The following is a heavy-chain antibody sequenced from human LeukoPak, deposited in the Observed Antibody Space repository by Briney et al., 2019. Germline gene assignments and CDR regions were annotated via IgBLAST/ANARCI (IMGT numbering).Heavy chain of an antibody. CDR2: ISTSSSNR. D-gene: IGHD3-10*01. CDR3: AGDLGGDDAFDI. CDR1: GFTFSRCN. Sequence: GGSLRLSCAASGFTFSRCNMNLVRQAPGKGLEWLSYISTSSSNRYYAGSVKGRFTISRDNAKESLYLQLDSLRDEDTAVYYCAGDLGGDDAFDIWGQGTMVIVSS. V-gene: IGHV3-48*02. J-gene: IGHJ3*02.